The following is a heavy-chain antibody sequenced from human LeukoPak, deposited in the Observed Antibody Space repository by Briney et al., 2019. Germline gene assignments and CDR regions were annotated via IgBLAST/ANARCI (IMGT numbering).Heavy chain of an antibody. CDR1: GFTFSSYG. CDR2: IRYDGSNK. V-gene: IGHV3-30*02. D-gene: IGHD5-24*01. Sequence: GGSLRLSCAASGFTFSSYGMHWVRQAPGKGLEWVAFIRYDGSNKYYADSVKGRFTISRDNSKNTLYLQMNSLRAEDTAVYYCAKDLRWLQLKWEVDYWGQGTLVTVSS. J-gene: IGHJ4*02. CDR3: AKDLRWLQLKWEVDY.